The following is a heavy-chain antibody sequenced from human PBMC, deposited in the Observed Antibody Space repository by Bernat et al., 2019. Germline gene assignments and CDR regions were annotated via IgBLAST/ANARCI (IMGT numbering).Heavy chain of an antibody. D-gene: IGHD1-7*01. CDR2: ISYDGSNK. CDR3: ARDGNRYSWNYVPAYCFDY. Sequence: QVQPVESGGGVVQPGRSLRLSCSASGFTFSSFALHWVRQAPGKGLEWVAGISYDGSNKYYADSVKGRFTISRDNSKNTLYLQMNSLRAEDTAVYYCARDGNRYSWNYVPAYCFDYWGQGTLVTVSS. J-gene: IGHJ4*02. V-gene: IGHV3-30*01. CDR1: GFTFSSFA.